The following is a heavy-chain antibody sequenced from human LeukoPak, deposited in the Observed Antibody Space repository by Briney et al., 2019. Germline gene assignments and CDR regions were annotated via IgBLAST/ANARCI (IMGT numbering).Heavy chain of an antibody. V-gene: IGHV4-59*01. CDR2: IYYSGTT. Sequence: SETLSLTCTVYGDSISNYYWRSIRQPPGKGLGWLGYIYYSGTTNYNPSLRSRVTISIDTSKNQFSLRLSSVTAADTAVYYCARDLRGGRTGYAFDIWGQGTVVTVSP. J-gene: IGHJ3*02. CDR1: GDSISNYY. CDR3: ARDLRGGRTGYAFDI. D-gene: IGHD1-14*01.